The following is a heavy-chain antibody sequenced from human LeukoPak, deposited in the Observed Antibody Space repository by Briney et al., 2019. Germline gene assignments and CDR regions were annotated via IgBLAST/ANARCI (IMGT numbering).Heavy chain of an antibody. CDR3: ARAQGGGAFDI. CDR2: ISSSSSYI. J-gene: IGHJ3*02. CDR1: GFTFFSYT. V-gene: IGHV3-21*04. D-gene: IGHD2-15*01. Sequence: GGSLRLSCAASGFTFFSYTMNWVRQAPGKGLEWVSSISSSSSYIYYADSVKGRFTISRDNSKNTLYLQMNSLRAEDTAVYYCARAQGGGAFDIWGQGTMVTVSS.